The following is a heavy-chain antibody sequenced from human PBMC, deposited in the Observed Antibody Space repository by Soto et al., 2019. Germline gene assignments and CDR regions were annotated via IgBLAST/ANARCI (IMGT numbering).Heavy chain of an antibody. CDR1: GGSISSYY. Sequence: PSETLSLTCTVSGGSISSYYWSWIRQPPGKGLEWIGYIYYSGSTNYNPSLKSRVTILVDTSKNQFSLKLSSVTAADTAVYSCARETASATPFDYYYYYYRDGWGKGTPVTVSS. J-gene: IGHJ6*03. CDR2: IYYSGST. D-gene: IGHD3-9*01. CDR3: ARETASATPFDYYYYYYRDG. V-gene: IGHV4-59*01.